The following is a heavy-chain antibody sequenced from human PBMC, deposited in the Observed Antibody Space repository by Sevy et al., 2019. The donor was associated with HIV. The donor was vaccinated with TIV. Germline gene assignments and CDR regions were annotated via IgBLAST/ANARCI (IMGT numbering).Heavy chain of an antibody. Sequence: ASVKVSCKTSGYTFTSYIISWVRQAPGQGLEWMGWISPLNGDTKYVQKFQGRVTMSIDTSTRTAYMDLRSLRSDETAEYYCVRGYCTGGSCSPGGFWGQGTLVTVSS. CDR1: GYTFTSYI. D-gene: IGHD2-15*01. V-gene: IGHV1-18*01. CDR2: ISPLNGDT. J-gene: IGHJ4*02. CDR3: VRGYCTGGSCSPGGF.